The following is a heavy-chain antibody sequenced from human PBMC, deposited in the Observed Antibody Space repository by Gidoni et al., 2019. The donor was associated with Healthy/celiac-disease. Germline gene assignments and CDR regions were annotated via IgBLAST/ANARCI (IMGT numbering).Heavy chain of an antibody. J-gene: IGHJ4*02. Sequence: QVQLQESGPGLVKPSETLSLTCTVSGGSISSYYWSWIRQPPGKGLEWIGYIYYSGSTNYNPSLKSRVTISVDTSKNQFSLKLSSVTAADTAVYYCARVRDGVNDYWGQGTLVTVSS. V-gene: IGHV4-59*01. CDR2: IYYSGST. CDR1: GGSISSYY. CDR3: ARVRDGVNDY. D-gene: IGHD2-8*01.